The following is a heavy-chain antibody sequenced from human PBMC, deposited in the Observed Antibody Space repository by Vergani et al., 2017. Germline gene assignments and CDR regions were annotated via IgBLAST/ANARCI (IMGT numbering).Heavy chain of an antibody. Sequence: EVQLLESGGDLVQPGGSLRLSCTASGFIFSTYAMSWVRQAPGKGLEWVSGISASGAPTYYADSVKGRVTISRDNSKNTLYLQMNSRRVEDTAVYYCAKDPALKSWATIGYFDYWGQGTLVTVSS. CDR2: ISASGAPT. CDR3: AKDPALKSWATIGYFDY. J-gene: IGHJ4*02. V-gene: IGHV3-23*01. D-gene: IGHD5-24*01. CDR1: GFIFSTYA.